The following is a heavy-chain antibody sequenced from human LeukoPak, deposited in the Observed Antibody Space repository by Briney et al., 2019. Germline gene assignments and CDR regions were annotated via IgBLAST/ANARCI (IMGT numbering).Heavy chain of an antibody. J-gene: IGHJ6*03. CDR3: ARVPLPALLRMYYYYMDV. CDR1: GYTFTGYY. V-gene: IGHV1-8*02. Sequence: ASVKVSCKASGYTFTGYYMHWVRQAPGQGLEWMGWMNPNSGNTGYAQKFQGRVTMTRNTSISTAYMELSSLRSEDTAVHYCARVPLPALLRMYYYYMDVWGKGTTVTISS. D-gene: IGHD5-12*01. CDR2: MNPNSGNT.